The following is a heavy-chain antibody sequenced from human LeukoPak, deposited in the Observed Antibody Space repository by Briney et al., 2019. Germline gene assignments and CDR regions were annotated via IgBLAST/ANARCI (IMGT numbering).Heavy chain of an antibody. V-gene: IGHV5-51*01. Sequence: GESLKISCKGSGYSFTSYWIGWVLQMPGKGLEWMVIIYPGDSETRYSPSFQGQVTISADRSISTAYLQWSSLKASDTAMYYCATSQLVPGWFDPWGQGTLVTVSS. CDR3: ATSQLVPGWFDP. CDR2: IYPGDSET. D-gene: IGHD6-13*01. J-gene: IGHJ5*02. CDR1: GYSFTSYW.